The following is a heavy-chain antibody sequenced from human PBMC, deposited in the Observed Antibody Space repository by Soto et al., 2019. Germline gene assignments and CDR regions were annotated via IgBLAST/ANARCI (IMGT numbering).Heavy chain of an antibody. CDR1: GFTLSGSF. Sequence: EVQLVESGGGLVQPGGSLKLSCAASGFTLSGSFIHWVRQASGKGLEWVGRIASKAHNYATAYGRSVEGRFTVSRDDSRNTAYLQMEGLKTEDTAVYFCAGLMDTLFDRFDCWGQGILVTVSS. V-gene: IGHV3-73*02. D-gene: IGHD2-8*01. CDR3: AGLMDTLFDRFDC. CDR2: IASKAHNYAT. J-gene: IGHJ4*02.